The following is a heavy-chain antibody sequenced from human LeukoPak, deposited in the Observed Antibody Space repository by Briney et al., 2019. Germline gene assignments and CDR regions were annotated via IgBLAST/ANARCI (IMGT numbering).Heavy chain of an antibody. D-gene: IGHD4-11*01. CDR2: IKSKPAGGIT. Sequence: PGGSLRLSCTASGFTFGDYAMSWVRQAPGKGLEWVGRIKSKPAGGITHYAAPAKGRFTISRDDSKNMLYLQMSSLRTEDTAVYYCTTEGAYSNGGAFDIWGQGTMVTVSS. CDR3: TTEGAYSNGGAFDI. J-gene: IGHJ3*02. V-gene: IGHV3-15*01. CDR1: GFTFGDYA.